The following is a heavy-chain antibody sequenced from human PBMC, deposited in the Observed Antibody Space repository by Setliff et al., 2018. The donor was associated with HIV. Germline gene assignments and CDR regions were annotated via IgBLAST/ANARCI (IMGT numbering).Heavy chain of an antibody. J-gene: IGHJ3*02. V-gene: IGHV4-4*07. CDR3: AGDGVWSSGLDAFDI. D-gene: IGHD3-22*01. CDR2: IETSGGNI. Sequence: SETLSLTCTVSGASISGYYWSWIRQAAGKGLEWIGRIETSGGNIDSNPSFKSRVTMSGDTPKNQFSLKLSSVTAADTAVYYCAGDGVWSSGLDAFDIWGQGTMVTVSS. CDR1: GASISGYY.